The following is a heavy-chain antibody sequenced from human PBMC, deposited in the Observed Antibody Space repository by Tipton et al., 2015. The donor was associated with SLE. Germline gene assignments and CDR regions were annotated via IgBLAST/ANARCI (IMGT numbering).Heavy chain of an antibody. CDR2: VNPDGGAT. D-gene: IGHD1-14*01. J-gene: IGHJ3*02. Sequence: QSGAEVKKPGASVMVSCTASGYTFSNYYMHWVRQAPGHRLEWIGIVNPDGGATSYAQKFQGRVTVSADTSSNTVHMELSGLRSEDTAVYYCARDLETGLSAFETWGQGTMVTVSS. V-gene: IGHV1-46*01. CDR1: GYTFSNYY. CDR3: ARDLETGLSAFET.